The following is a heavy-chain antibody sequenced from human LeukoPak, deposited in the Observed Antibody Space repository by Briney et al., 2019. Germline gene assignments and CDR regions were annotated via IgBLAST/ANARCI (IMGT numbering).Heavy chain of an antibody. J-gene: IGHJ4*02. CDR1: GGTFSSYA. CDR3: AREKDSSGYYRDLLSY. Sequence: SVKVSCKASGGTFSSYAISWVRQAPGQGLEWMGGIIPIFGTANYAQKFQGRVTITADESTSTAYMELSSLKSEDTAVYYCAREKDSSGYYRDLLSYWGQGTLVTVSS. D-gene: IGHD3-22*01. CDR2: IIPIFGTA. V-gene: IGHV1-69*13.